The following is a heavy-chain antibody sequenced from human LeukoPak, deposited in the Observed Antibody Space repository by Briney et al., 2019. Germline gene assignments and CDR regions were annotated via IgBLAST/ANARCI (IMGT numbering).Heavy chain of an antibody. CDR3: ARDRGGRYYYDSSGRAPHYFDY. Sequence: SETLSLTCTVSGGSISSGDYYWSWIRQPPGKGLEWFGYIYYIGSTYYNPSLKSRVTISVDTSKNQFSLKLSSVTAADTAVYYCARDRGGRYYYDSSGRAPHYFDYWGQGTLVTVSS. J-gene: IGHJ4*02. D-gene: IGHD3-22*01. CDR1: GGSISSGDYY. V-gene: IGHV4-30-4*01. CDR2: IYYIGST.